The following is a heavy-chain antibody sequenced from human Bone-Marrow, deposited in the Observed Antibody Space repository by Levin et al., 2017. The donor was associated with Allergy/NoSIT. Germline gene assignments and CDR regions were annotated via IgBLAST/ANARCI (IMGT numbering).Heavy chain of an antibody. D-gene: IGHD1-1*01. Sequence: SCAASGFTVRDYYMNWIRQAPGKGLEWVSSITSTNGYTKYADSVKGRFTISRDNARNSLYLQMDSLRAEDTAIYYCVREGHTVTGTTPGLGYWGQGTLVTVSS. V-gene: IGHV3-11*05. CDR2: ITSTNGYT. J-gene: IGHJ4*02. CDR1: GFTVRDYY. CDR3: VREGHTVTGTTPGLGY.